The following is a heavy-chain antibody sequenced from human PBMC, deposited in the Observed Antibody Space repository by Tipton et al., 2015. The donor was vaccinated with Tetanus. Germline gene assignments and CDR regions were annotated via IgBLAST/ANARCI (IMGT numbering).Heavy chain of an antibody. CDR2: ISSSGSTI. CDR1: GFTFSDYY. V-gene: IGHV3-11*01. D-gene: IGHD4-17*01. J-gene: IGHJ6*02. Sequence: SLRLSCAASGFTFSDYYMSWIRQAPGKGLEWVSYISSSGSTIYYADSVKGRFTISRDNSKNTLYLQMNSLRAEDTAVYYCARARTVTSSNYYYGMDVWGQGTTVTVSS. CDR3: ARARTVTSSNYYYGMDV.